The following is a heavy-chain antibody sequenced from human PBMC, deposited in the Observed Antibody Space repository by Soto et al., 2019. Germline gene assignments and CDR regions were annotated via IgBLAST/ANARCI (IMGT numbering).Heavy chain of an antibody. CDR2: IDWDDDK. CDR1: GFSLSTSGMC. V-gene: IGHV2-70*01. J-gene: IGHJ6*02. D-gene: IGHD6-6*01. Sequence: SGPTLVNPTQTLTLTCTFSGFSLSTSGMCVSWIRQPPGKALEWLALIDWDDDKYYSTSLKTRLTISKDTSKNQVVLTMTNMDPVDTATYYCARIPSRSSSSHVDYYYYGMEVWGQGTTVTVS. CDR3: ARIPSRSSSSHVDYYYYGMEV.